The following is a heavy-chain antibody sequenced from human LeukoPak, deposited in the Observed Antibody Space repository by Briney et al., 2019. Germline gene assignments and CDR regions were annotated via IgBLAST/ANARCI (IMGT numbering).Heavy chain of an antibody. Sequence: ASVKVSCKASGYTFTSYDINWARQATGQGLEWLGWMNPNSGNTGYAQKLKGRVTMTRSTSTSTAYMELSSLRSEDTAVYYCASNAVLGTYGMGVWGQGTTVTVSS. CDR1: GYTFTSYD. V-gene: IGHV1-8*01. J-gene: IGHJ6*02. D-gene: IGHD3-3*02. CDR2: MNPNSGNT. CDR3: ASNAVLGTYGMGV.